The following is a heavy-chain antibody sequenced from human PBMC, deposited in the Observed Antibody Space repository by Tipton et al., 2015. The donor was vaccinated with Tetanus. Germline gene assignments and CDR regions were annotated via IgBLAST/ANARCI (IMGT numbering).Heavy chain of an antibody. V-gene: IGHV3-23*01. Sequence: CAASGFTFSNYAMAWIRQAPGKGLEWVSTFSASDGHTWYADSVRGRFTISRDTSKNSLYLQMGNLRAEDTAIYYCARDRLYPHDYFDRWGQGTLVTVSS. CDR1: GFTFSNYA. D-gene: IGHD2-15*01. CDR3: ARDRLYPHDYFDR. J-gene: IGHJ4*02. CDR2: FSASDGHT.